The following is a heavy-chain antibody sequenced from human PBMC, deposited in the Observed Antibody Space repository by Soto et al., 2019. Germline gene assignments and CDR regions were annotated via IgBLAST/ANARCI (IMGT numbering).Heavy chain of an antibody. J-gene: IGHJ6*02. CDR1: GYTFTNYD. CDR2: MIPNSGNT. D-gene: IGHD6-19*01. Sequence: GASVKVSCKASGYTFTNYDTNWVRQATGQGLEWMGWMIPNSGNTNYAQKFQGRVTITTDKSTSTAYMELSSLRSEDTAVYYCARDVRAVAGTGIYYYYYGMDVWGQGTTVTVSS. V-gene: IGHV1-8*01. CDR3: ARDVRAVAGTGIYYYYYGMDV.